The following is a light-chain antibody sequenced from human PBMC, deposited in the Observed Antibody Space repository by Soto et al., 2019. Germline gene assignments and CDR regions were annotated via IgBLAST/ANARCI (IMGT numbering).Light chain of an antibody. CDR2: AAS. Sequence: EIVLTQSPGTLSLSSGERATLSCRASQSVSSSHLAWYQQKPGQAPRFLIYAASSRATGIPDRFSGSGSGTDFTLTISRLEPEDFAVYYCQQYGTSPITFDQGTRLEIK. CDR1: QSVSSSH. V-gene: IGKV3-20*01. CDR3: QQYGTSPIT. J-gene: IGKJ5*01.